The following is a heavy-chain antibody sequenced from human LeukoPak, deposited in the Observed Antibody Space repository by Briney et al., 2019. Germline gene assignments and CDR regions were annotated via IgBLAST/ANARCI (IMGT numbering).Heavy chain of an antibody. V-gene: IGHV3-23*01. Sequence: GGSLRLSYAASGFTFSSYAMSWVRQAPGKGLEWVSAISGGGGNTYYADSVKGRFTISGDNSRNTLSLQMNSLRAEDTAVYYCAKGSGYYGSGSYSLDYWGQGTLVTVSS. J-gene: IGHJ4*02. CDR2: ISGGGGNT. CDR1: GFTFSSYA. D-gene: IGHD3-10*01. CDR3: AKGSGYYGSGSYSLDY.